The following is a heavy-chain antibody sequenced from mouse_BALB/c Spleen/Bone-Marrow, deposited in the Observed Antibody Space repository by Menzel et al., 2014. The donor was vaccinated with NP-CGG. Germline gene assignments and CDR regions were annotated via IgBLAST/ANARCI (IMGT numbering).Heavy chain of an antibody. CDR1: GFPFSDYY. CDR2: ISNGGGST. D-gene: IGHD2-4*01. J-gene: IGHJ3*01. CDR3: ARHNYDETWFAY. Sequence: DVQLVESGGGLVQPGGSLKLSCATSGFPFSDYYMYWVRQTPEKRLEWVAYISNGGGSTYYPDTVKGRFTISRDNAKNTLYLQMSRLKSEDTAMYYCARHNYDETWFAYWGQGTLVTVSA. V-gene: IGHV5-12*02.